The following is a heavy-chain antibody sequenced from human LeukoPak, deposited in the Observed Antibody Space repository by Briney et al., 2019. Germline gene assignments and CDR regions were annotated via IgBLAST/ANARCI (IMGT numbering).Heavy chain of an antibody. V-gene: IGHV4-59*01. CDR3: ASKADYYDSSGYES. D-gene: IGHD3-22*01. CDR2: IYYSGST. Sequence: SETLSLTCTVSGGSISSYYWSWIRQPPGKGLEWIGYIYYSGSTNYNPSLKSRVTISVDTSKNQFSLKLSSVTAADTAVCYCASKADYYDSSGYESWGQGTLVTVSS. J-gene: IGHJ5*02. CDR1: GGSISSYY.